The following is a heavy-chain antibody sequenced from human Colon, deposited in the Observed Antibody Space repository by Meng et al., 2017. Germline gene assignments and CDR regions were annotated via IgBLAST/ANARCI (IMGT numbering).Heavy chain of an antibody. D-gene: IGHD2-2*01. J-gene: IGHJ4*02. CDR2: IYHSGST. CDR1: GGSISRSNW. Sequence: HVQRRESGPGLVKPSGTLSLTCAVSGGSISRSNWWSWVRQPPGKGLEWLGEIYHSGSTNYNPSLKSRVTISVDKSKNQFSLKLSSVTAADTAVYYCASGRKYCSSTSCYGQFDYWGQGTLVTVSS. V-gene: IGHV4-4*02. CDR3: ASGRKYCSSTSCYGQFDY.